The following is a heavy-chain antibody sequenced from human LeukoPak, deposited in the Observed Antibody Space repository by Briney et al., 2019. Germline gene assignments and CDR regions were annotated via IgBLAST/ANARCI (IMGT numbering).Heavy chain of an antibody. D-gene: IGHD1-26*01. J-gene: IGHJ4*02. CDR3: ARERRSGSYYYFDY. V-gene: IGHV4-39*07. Sequence: SETLSLTCTVSGGSISSSSYYWGWIRQPPGKGLEWIGSIYYSGSTYYNPSLKSRVTISVDTSKNQFSLKLSSVTAADTAMYYCARERRSGSYYYFDYWGQGTLVTVSS. CDR1: GGSISSSSYY. CDR2: IYYSGST.